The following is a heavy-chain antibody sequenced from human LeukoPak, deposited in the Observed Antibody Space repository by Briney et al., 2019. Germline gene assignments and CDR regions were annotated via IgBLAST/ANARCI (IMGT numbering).Heavy chain of an antibody. V-gene: IGHV4-39*01. CDR3: ARHEASYFYYYMDV. CDR2: VYYGETT. J-gene: IGHJ6*03. CDR1: GGSISSTTYY. Sequence: ASETLSLTCTVSGGSISSTTYYLAWIRQPPGMGLEWIGSVYYGETTYYNPSLESRVTISVDTSKNQFSLRLNSATAADTAVYYCARHEASYFYYYMDVWGAGTTVIVSS.